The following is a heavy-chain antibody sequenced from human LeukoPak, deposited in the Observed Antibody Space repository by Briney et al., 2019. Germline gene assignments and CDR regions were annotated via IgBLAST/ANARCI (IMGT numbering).Heavy chain of an antibody. CDR1: GFTFSSYW. CDR2: INSDGSST. D-gene: IGHD6-13*01. CDR3: ARDMYSSSWFVLFDY. V-gene: IGHV3-74*01. Sequence: GGSLRLSCAASGFTFSSYWMHWVRQAPGKGLVWVSRINSDGSSTSYADSVKGRFTISGDNAKNTLYLQMNSLRAEDTAVYYCARDMYSSSWFVLFDYWGQGTLVTVSS. J-gene: IGHJ4*02.